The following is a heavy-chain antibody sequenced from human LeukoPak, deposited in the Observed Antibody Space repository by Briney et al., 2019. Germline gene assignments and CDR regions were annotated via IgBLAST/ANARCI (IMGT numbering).Heavy chain of an antibody. Sequence: GGSLRLSCAASGFPLSNYWMHWVRQTPGEGLVWVSRINPDGTTTSYADSVKGRFTISRDNARNTLYLEMNSLRAEDTAVYYCARDQVVLTVYGSNGFDYWGQGTLVTVSS. CDR1: GFPLSNYW. CDR3: ARDQVVLTVYGSNGFDY. V-gene: IGHV3-74*01. J-gene: IGHJ4*02. D-gene: IGHD2-8*01. CDR2: INPDGTTT.